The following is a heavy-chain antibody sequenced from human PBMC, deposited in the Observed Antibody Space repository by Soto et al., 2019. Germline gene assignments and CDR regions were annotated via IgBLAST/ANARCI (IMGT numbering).Heavy chain of an antibody. CDR2: IDPSDSYT. J-gene: IGHJ6*02. D-gene: IGHD1-26*01. CDR3: AIHLSPSWVGYYYGLDL. V-gene: IGHV5-10-1*01. CDR1: TYSFTNYW. Sequence: PGESLKISCRGSTYSFTNYWIRWGRQVPGRGLEWMGRIDPSDSYTSYSPSFEGHVTMSADKSSNTAFLHWSSLKASDTAIYYCAIHLSPSWVGYYYGLDLWGQGTTVTVSS.